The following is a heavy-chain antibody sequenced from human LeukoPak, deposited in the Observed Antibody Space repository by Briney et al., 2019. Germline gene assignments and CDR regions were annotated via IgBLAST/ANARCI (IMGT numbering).Heavy chain of an antibody. CDR2: IYPRGST. V-gene: IGHV4-30-2*01. Sequence: SETLSLTCTVSGDPISRGSFSWTWIRQAPGKGLEWIGYIYPRGSTYYNPSLKSRVNLSIDKSNNQFSLKLSSVTATDTAVYYCARDGLDLDAFDIWGQGTMVTVSS. CDR1: GDPISRGSFS. CDR3: ARDGLDLDAFDI. J-gene: IGHJ3*02.